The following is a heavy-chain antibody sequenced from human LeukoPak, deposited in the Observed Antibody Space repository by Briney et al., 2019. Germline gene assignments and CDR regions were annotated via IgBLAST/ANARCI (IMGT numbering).Heavy chain of an antibody. CDR3: ARDTLYCSGGSCYSYFDY. Sequence: GGSLRLSCAASGFTFSSYWMSWVRQAPGKGLEWVANIKQDGSEKYYVDSVKGRVTISRDNAKNSLYLQMNSLRAEDTAVYYCARDTLYCSGGSCYSYFDYWGQGTLVTVSS. D-gene: IGHD2-15*01. J-gene: IGHJ4*02. CDR2: IKQDGSEK. CDR1: GFTFSSYW. V-gene: IGHV3-7*01.